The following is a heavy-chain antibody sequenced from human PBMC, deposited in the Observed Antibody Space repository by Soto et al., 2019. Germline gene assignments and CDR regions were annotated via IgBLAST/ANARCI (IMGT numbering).Heavy chain of an antibody. V-gene: IGHV4-4*02. CDR1: GASITSNNW. Sequence: PSETLSLTCVVSGASITSNNWWSWVRQPPGKGLEWVGEVYHSGTTNYNPSLKSRVTISVDMSKNQFSLKLNSVTAADTAVYYFARARWYDAFDVWGQGTVVTVSS. CDR2: VYHSGTT. J-gene: IGHJ3*01. CDR3: ARARWYDAFDV. D-gene: IGHD2-15*01.